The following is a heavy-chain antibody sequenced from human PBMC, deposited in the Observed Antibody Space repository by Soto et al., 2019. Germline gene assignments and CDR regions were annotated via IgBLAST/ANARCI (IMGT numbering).Heavy chain of an antibody. CDR1: GDSFRSYA. CDR2: VIPLFGTT. Sequence: QVQLVQSGAEVKKPGSSVKVSCKASGDSFRSYAISWVRQAPGQGLEWMGGVIPLFGTTRYAQRFQGRVTITADDSTSTAYMEMSSLRSEDTAVYYCARDYFISGTHYMFDPWGQGTLVTVSS. V-gene: IGHV1-69*12. D-gene: IGHD3-10*01. CDR3: ARDYFISGTHYMFDP. J-gene: IGHJ5*01.